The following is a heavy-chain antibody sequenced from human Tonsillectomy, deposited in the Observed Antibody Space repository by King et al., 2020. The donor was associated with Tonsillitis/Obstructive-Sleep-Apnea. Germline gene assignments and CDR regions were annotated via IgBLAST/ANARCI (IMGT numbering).Heavy chain of an antibody. Sequence: VQLQESGPGLVKPSGTLSLTCAVSGGSISSNNWWSWVRQPPKKGLEWMGETHQSGSTNYNPSLKSRVTISADKSGNQFSLKLNSVTAADTAVYYCARHLGLSGTRGFDFWGQGTMVTVSS. D-gene: IGHD1-20*01. CDR1: GGSISSNNW. V-gene: IGHV4-4*02. CDR2: THQSGST. CDR3: ARHLGLSGTRGFDF. J-gene: IGHJ3*01.